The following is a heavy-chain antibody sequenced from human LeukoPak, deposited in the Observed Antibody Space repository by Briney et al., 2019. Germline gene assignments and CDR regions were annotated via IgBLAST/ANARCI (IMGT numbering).Heavy chain of an antibody. CDR3: ASPERSSGYYYQY. Sequence: SVKVSCKTSRGTFSSYAISWVRQAPGQGLEWMGEIIPIFGTANYAQKFHGRVTITTDESTSTAHIELTTLIPEDTAVYYYASPERSSGYYYQYWGQGTLVTVSS. CDR1: RGTFSSYA. V-gene: IGHV1-69*05. D-gene: IGHD3-22*01. CDR2: IIPIFGTA. J-gene: IGHJ1*01.